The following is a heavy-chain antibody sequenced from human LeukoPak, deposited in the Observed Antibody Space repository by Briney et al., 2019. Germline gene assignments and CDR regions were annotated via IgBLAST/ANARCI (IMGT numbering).Heavy chain of an antibody. CDR3: ATGKYSSGWYYYYGMDV. Sequence: GASVKVSGKVSGYTLTELSMHWVRQAPGKGLEWMGGFDPEDGETIYAQKFQGRVTMTEDTSTDTAYMELSSLRSEDTAVYYCATGKYSSGWYYYYGMDVWGQGTTVTVSS. V-gene: IGHV1-24*01. D-gene: IGHD6-19*01. J-gene: IGHJ6*02. CDR1: GYTLTELS. CDR2: FDPEDGET.